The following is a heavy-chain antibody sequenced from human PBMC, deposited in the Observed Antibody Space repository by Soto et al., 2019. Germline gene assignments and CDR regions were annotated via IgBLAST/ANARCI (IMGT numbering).Heavy chain of an antibody. D-gene: IGHD3-22*01. CDR1: GGTFSSYA. CDR3: AREDYESSGYYYPFDY. J-gene: IGHJ4*01. CDR2: IIPIFGTA. V-gene: IGHV1-69*13. Sequence: TVKVYCKASGGTFSSYAISWVRQAPGQGLEWMGGIIPIFGTANYAQKFQGRVTITADESTSTAYMELSSLRSEDTAVYYCAREDYESSGYYYPFDYWGQGTLVPVSS.